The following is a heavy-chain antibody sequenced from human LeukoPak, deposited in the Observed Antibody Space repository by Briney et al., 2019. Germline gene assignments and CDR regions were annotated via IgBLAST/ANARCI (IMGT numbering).Heavy chain of an antibody. CDR2: VWYDGSST. Sequence: PGGSLRLSCAASGFTFSSYGMHWVRQAPGKGLEWVAVVWYDGSSTYCADPVKGRFTVSRDNSKSILYLQMNSLRAEDTAVYYCAKTATYDWFFDLWGRGTLVTVSS. CDR3: AKTATYDWFFDL. D-gene: IGHD3-16*01. V-gene: IGHV3-33*06. CDR1: GFTFSSYG. J-gene: IGHJ2*01.